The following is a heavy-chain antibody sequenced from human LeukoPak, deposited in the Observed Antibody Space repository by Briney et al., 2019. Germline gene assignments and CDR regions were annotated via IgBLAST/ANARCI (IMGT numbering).Heavy chain of an antibody. Sequence: PGGSLRLSCAASGFTFSSYWMHWVRHAPGKGLVWVSRINNDGSSTNYADSVKGRFTISRDNAKNMLDLQMNSLRAEDTAVYYCARVISRYCGGDCYASDYFDYWGQGNLVTVSS. CDR1: GFTFSSYW. CDR2: INNDGSST. CDR3: ARVISRYCGGDCYASDYFDY. V-gene: IGHV3-74*01. D-gene: IGHD2-21*02. J-gene: IGHJ4*02.